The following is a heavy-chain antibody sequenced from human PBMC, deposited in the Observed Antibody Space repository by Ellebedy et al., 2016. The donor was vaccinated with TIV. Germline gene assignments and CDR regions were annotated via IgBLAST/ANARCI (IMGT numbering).Heavy chain of an antibody. CDR3: ARDEVHSDSSGASNWFDP. J-gene: IGHJ5*02. CDR2: IITLHGIT. Sequence: ASVKVSCKASGDTFTDYAFSWVRQAPGQGLEWMGKIITLHGITNYAQKFQGRVTITGDTSTSTVYMELNSLRSEDTAIYYCARDEVHSDSSGASNWFDPWGQGTLVTVSS. D-gene: IGHD3-22*01. CDR1: GDTFTDYA. V-gene: IGHV1-69*04.